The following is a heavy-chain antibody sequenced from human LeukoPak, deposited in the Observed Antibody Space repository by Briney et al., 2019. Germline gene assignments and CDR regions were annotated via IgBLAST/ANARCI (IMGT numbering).Heavy chain of an antibody. J-gene: IGHJ5*02. V-gene: IGHV3-23*01. CDR3: AKDPYGDHSWFDP. CDR1: GFTFSSYA. CDR2: VTGSGGST. Sequence: GGSLRLSCAASGFTFSSYAMSWVRQAPGKGLEWVSAVTGSGGSTYDADSVKGRFTISRDNSKNTLYLQMNSLRAEDTAVYYCAKDPYGDHSWFDPWGQGTLVTVSS. D-gene: IGHD4-17*01.